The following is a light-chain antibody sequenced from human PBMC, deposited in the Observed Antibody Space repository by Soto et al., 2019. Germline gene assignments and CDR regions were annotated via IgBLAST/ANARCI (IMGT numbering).Light chain of an antibody. Sequence: QSVLTQPASVSGSPGQSITISCTGSSRDIGAYDYVSWYQQHPGKAPKFMIYDVNNRPSGVSDRFSGSKSGYTASLAISGLQVEDEADYYYISYTTSSTYVFGTGTKLTVL. J-gene: IGLJ1*01. CDR2: DVN. CDR1: SRDIGAYDY. V-gene: IGLV2-14*01. CDR3: ISYTTSSTYV.